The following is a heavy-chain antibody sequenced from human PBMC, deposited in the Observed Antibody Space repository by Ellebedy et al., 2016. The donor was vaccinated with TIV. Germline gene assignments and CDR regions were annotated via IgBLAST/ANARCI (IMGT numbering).Heavy chain of an antibody. J-gene: IGHJ4*02. CDR3: ARLTRTTTTYSSSWYVPDY. CDR2: IYHSGST. Sequence: SETLSLXCAVSGGSISSSNWWSWVRQPPGKGLEWIGEIYHSGSTNYNPSLKSRVTISVDTSKNQFSLKLSSVTAADTAVYYCARLTRTTTTYSSSWYVPDYWGQGTLVTVSS. D-gene: IGHD6-13*01. V-gene: IGHV4-4*02. CDR1: GGSISSSNW.